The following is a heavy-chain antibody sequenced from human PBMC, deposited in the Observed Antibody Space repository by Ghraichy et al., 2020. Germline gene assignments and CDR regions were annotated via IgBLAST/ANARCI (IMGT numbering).Heavy chain of an antibody. Sequence: ASVKVSCKASGYTFTSYGISWVRQAPGQGLEWMGWISAYNGDTNYAQKLQGRVTMTTDTSTSTAYMELRSLRSDDTAVYYCARDLPYSSCPNNWFDPWGQRTLVTVSS. CDR1: GYTFTSYG. CDR2: ISAYNGDT. CDR3: ARDLPYSSCPNNWFDP. V-gene: IGHV1-18*01. D-gene: IGHD6-19*01. J-gene: IGHJ5*02.